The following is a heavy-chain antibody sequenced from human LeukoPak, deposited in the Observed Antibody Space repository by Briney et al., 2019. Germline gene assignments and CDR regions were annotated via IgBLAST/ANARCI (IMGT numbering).Heavy chain of an antibody. Sequence: SETLSLTCAVYGGSFSGYYWSWIRQPPGKGLEWIGEINHSGSTNYNPSLKSRVTISVDTSKNQFSLKLSSVTAADTAVYYCARGGRDCSSSSRHLGDYWGQGSLVTVSS. CDR3: ARGGRDCSSSSRHLGDY. CDR2: INHSGST. J-gene: IGHJ4*02. D-gene: IGHD2-2*01. V-gene: IGHV4-34*01. CDR1: GGSFSGYY.